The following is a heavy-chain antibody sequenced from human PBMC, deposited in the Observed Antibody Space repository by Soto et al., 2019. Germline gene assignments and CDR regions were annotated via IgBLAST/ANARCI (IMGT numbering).Heavy chain of an antibody. J-gene: IGHJ6*03. V-gene: IGHV4-34*01. CDR2: INHSGST. Sequence: SETLSLTCAVYGGSFSGYYWSWIRQPPGKGLEWIGEINHSGSTNYNPSLKSRVTISVDTSKNQFSLKLSSVTAADTAVYYCARERQHGYCSGGSCYSPTRGNMDVWGKGTTVTVSS. CDR3: ARERQHGYCSGGSCYSPTRGNMDV. CDR1: GGSFSGYY. D-gene: IGHD2-15*01.